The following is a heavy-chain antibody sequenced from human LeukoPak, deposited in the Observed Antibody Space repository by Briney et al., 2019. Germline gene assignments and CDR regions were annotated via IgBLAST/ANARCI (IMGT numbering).Heavy chain of an antibody. J-gene: IGHJ4*02. CDR2: ISGSGGST. V-gene: IGHV3-23*01. CDR1: GFTFSSYA. Sequence: PGGSLRLSCAASGFTFSSYAMSWVGQAPGKGLEWVSAISGSGGSTYYADSVKGRFTISRDNSKNTLYLQMNSLRAEDTAVYYCAKDRTWYGDYSPFDYWGQGTLVTVSS. D-gene: IGHD4-17*01. CDR3: AKDRTWYGDYSPFDY.